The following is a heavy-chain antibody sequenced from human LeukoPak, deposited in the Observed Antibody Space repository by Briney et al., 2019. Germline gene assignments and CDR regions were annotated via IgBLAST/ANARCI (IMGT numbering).Heavy chain of an antibody. V-gene: IGHV4-59*01. J-gene: IGHJ3*02. CDR2: IYYSGST. D-gene: IGHD6-19*01. Sequence: PSETLSLTCTVSGGSLSSYYWSWIRQPPGKGLEWIGYIYYSGSTNYNPSLKSRVTMSVDTSKNQFALKLSSVTAADTAVYYCARGEQWLVPDAFDIWGQGTMVTVSS. CDR3: ARGEQWLVPDAFDI. CDR1: GGSLSSYY.